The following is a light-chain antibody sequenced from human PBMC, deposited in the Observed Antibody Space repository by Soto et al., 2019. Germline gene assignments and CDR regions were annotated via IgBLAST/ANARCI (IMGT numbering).Light chain of an antibody. V-gene: IGKV3-20*01. Sequence: EIVLTQSPGTLSLSPGERATLSCRASQSVSSTYFAWYQQKPGQSPRLLIYGESSRATGIPDRFSGSGSGTDFTLTISRLEPEDFAVYYCQQYGSSPMYTFGQGTKVDIK. CDR1: QSVSSTY. CDR3: QQYGSSPMYT. J-gene: IGKJ2*01. CDR2: GES.